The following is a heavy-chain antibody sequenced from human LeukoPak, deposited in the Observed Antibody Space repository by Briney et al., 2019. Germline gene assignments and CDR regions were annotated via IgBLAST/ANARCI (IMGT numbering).Heavy chain of an antibody. CDR1: GFTFSKYA. CDR2: TSGSGGST. V-gene: IGHV3-23*01. CDR3: AKDLYASLN. D-gene: IGHD2/OR15-2a*01. J-gene: IGHJ4*02. Sequence: GGSLRLSCTASGFTFSKYAMSWVRQAPGKGLEWVSGTSGSGGSTYYADSVKGRFTISRDNSKNTLYLQMNSLRPEGTALYYCAKDLYASLNWGQGTLVTVSS.